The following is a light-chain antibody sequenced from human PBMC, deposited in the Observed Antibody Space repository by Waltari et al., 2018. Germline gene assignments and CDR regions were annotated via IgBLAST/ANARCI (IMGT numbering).Light chain of an antibody. V-gene: IGLV1-44*01. Sequence: QSVLTQPPSASGTPGQRVTISCSGSSSNMRTNSAHWYQHIPGTAPRLLIYRNEQRPSGVPDRFSGSKSGTSAALAISGLQSEDEANSYCAAWDDNLHGPVFGGGTKLTVL. CDR3: AAWDDNLHGPV. J-gene: IGLJ3*02. CDR2: RNE. CDR1: SSNMRTNS.